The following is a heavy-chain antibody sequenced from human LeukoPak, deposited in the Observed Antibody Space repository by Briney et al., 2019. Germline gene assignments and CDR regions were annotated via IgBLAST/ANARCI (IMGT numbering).Heavy chain of an antibody. CDR1: GFTFSNYA. CDR2: ISDSGGTT. V-gene: IGHV3-23*01. Sequence: GGSLRLSCAASGFTFSNYAMSWVRQAPGKGLEWVSTISDSGGTTNYADSVKGRFTISRDNSKDTVFLQMNSLRDEDTAVYYCAKDMIAAADILYFQQWGQGTLVTVSS. J-gene: IGHJ1*01. CDR3: AKDMIAAADILYFQQ. D-gene: IGHD6-13*01.